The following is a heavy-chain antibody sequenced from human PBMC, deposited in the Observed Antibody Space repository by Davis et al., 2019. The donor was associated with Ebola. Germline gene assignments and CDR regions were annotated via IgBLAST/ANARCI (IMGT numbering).Heavy chain of an antibody. D-gene: IGHD6-19*01. CDR2: ISSGSGTI. V-gene: IGHV3-48*02. Sequence: GGSLRLSCAASGFTFSSYSLNWVRQAPGKGLEWVSYISSGSGTIHYADSVKGRFTISRDNAKNSLYLQMNTLRDEDTAVYYCATTPQYSSGQNKPFDYWGQGTLVTVSS. CDR3: ATTPQYSSGQNKPFDY. J-gene: IGHJ4*02. CDR1: GFTFSSYS.